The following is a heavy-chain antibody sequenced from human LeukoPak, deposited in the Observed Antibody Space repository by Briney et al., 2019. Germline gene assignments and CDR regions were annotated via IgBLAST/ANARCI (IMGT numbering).Heavy chain of an antibody. D-gene: IGHD6-13*01. CDR3: CLEGSSWYRYFQH. J-gene: IGHJ1*01. CDR1: GFTFSSYW. Sequence: PGGSLRLSCAASGFTFSSYWMSWVRQAPGKGLEWVADIKQDGSEKYYVDSVKGRFTISRDNAKNSLYLQMNSLRAEDTAVYYSCLEGSSWYRYFQHWGQGTLVTVSS. V-gene: IGHV3-7*05. CDR2: IKQDGSEK.